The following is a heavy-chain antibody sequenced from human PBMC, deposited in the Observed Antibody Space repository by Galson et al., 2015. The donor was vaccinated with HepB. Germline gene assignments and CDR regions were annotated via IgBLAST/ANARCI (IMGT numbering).Heavy chain of an antibody. V-gene: IGHV3-74*01. Sequence: SLRLSCAASGFTFSNYWMHWVRQAPGKGLVWVSRINSDGSTPTYADSVKGRFTISRDNAKNTLYLQMNNLRAEDTAVYYCARPLFTGVAAVEWWGQGTLVIVSS. D-gene: IGHD6-19*01. J-gene: IGHJ4*02. CDR2: INSDGSTP. CDR3: ARPLFTGVAAVEW. CDR1: GFTFSNYW.